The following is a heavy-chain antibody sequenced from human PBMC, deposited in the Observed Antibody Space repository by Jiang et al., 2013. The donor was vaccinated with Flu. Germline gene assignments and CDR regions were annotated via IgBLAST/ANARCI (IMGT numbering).Heavy chain of an antibody. J-gene: IGHJ6*02. CDR2: IYAGNSHT. CDR3: TRALNVNYRWDV. V-gene: IGHV5-51*03. CDR1: GYRFTNYW. Sequence: QLVESGAEVKKPGESLKISCKDSGYRFTNYWFGWVRQMPGKGLGWMGIIYAGNSHTKYSPSFQGQVTISADTSISTAYLQWSGLKASDTAMYYCTRALNVNYRWDVWGQGTTVTVSS. D-gene: IGHD1-7*01.